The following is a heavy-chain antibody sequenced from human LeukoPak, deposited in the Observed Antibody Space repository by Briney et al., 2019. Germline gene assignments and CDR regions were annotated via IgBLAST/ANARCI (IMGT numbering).Heavy chain of an antibody. CDR1: GYSISSRYY. CDR2: IYHSGST. D-gene: IGHD3-22*01. Sequence: SETLSLTCTVSGYSISSRYYWGWVRQPPGKGLEWIGSIYHSGSTSYNPSLKSRVTISVDTSKNQFSLKLSSVTAADTAVYFCARGPYSYDSSGAFDIWGQGTMVTVSS. V-gene: IGHV4-38-2*02. CDR3: ARGPYSYDSSGAFDI. J-gene: IGHJ3*02.